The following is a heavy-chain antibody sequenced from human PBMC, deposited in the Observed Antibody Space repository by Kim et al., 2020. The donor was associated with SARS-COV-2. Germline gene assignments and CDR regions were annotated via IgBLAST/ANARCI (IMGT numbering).Heavy chain of an antibody. V-gene: IGHV4-38-2*02. D-gene: IGHD3-3*01. J-gene: IGHJ6*02. CDR1: GYSISSGYY. Sequence: SETLSLTCTVSGYSISSGYYWGWIRQPPGKGLEWIGSIYHSGSTYYNPSLKSRVTISVDTSKNQFSLKLRSVTAADTAVYYCARDPWLYDFWSGYPDNYYYYGMDVWGQGTTVTVSS. CDR2: IYHSGST. CDR3: ARDPWLYDFWSGYPDNYYYYGMDV.